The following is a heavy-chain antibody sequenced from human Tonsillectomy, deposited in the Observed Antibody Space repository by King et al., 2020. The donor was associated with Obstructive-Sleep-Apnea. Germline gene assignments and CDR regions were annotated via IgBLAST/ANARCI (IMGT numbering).Heavy chain of an antibody. CDR2: ISANGDAK. CDR1: GLTCWDFK. D-gene: IGHD3-10*01. Sequence: VQLVESGGGLAQPGGSLRLSGTVSGLTCWDFKMSWVRQAPGKGLEWVSAISANGDAKNYADSVKGRFSVSRDNSESLLFLHLSSLRVEDTAVYYCAKDGPLWVGGDLIHPWGQGTLVSVSS. V-gene: IGHV3-23*04. J-gene: IGHJ5*02. CDR3: AKDGPLWVGGDLIHP.